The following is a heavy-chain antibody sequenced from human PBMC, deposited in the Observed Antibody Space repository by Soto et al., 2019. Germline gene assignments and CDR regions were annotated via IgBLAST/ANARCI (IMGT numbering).Heavy chain of an antibody. J-gene: IGHJ4*02. CDR3: AKRGVDTFGLSY. D-gene: IGHD3-10*01. V-gene: IGHV3-74*01. CDR2: INTDGNST. Sequence: EVQLVESGGGLVQPGGSLRLSCAVSGFTFSSFWMHWVRQAPGEGLVWVSRINTDGNSTSYADSVKGRFTISRDNAKNTRYLQMNSLRVEDTAMYYCAKRGVDTFGLSYWGQGTLVTVSS. CDR1: GFTFSSFW.